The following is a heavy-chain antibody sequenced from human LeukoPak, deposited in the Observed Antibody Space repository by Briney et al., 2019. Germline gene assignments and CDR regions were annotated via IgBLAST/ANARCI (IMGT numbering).Heavy chain of an antibody. D-gene: IGHD6-19*01. CDR2: IYTSGST. V-gene: IGHV4-61*02. CDR3: ARESGYSSGWYLIGTIDY. Sequence: SQTLSLTCTVSGGSISSGSYYWSWIRQPAGKGLEWIGRIYTSGSTNYNPSLKSRVTISVDTSKNQFSLKLSSVTAADTAVYYCARESGYSSGWYLIGTIDYWGQGTLVTVSS. CDR1: GGSISSGSYY. J-gene: IGHJ4*02.